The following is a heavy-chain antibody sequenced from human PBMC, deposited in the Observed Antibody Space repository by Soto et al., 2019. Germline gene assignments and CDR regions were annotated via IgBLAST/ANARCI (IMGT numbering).Heavy chain of an antibody. J-gene: IGHJ4*02. CDR2: IYYSGST. Sequence: SQTLSLPCPVSSGSASSGSYYWSWIRQPPGKGLEWTGCIYYSGSTNYNHSLKSRGTISVDTSKNQFSLKLSSVTAADPAVSYCARDSITMVRGVIIPYFDYWGQGTLGTVSS. D-gene: IGHD3-10*01. CDR3: ARDSITMVRGVIIPYFDY. V-gene: IGHV4-61*01. CDR1: SGSASSGSYY.